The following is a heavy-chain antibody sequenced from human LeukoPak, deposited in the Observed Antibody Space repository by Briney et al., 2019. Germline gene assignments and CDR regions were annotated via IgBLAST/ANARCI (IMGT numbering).Heavy chain of an antibody. V-gene: IGHV5-51*01. D-gene: IGHD3-10*01. CDR3: ARRYYGSGSYYNWFDP. CDR2: IYPGDSDT. J-gene: IGHJ5*02. CDR1: GYSFTSYW. Sequence: PGESLKISCRGSGYSFTSYWIGWVRQMPGKGLEWMGIIYPGDSDTRYSPSFQGQVTISADKSISTAYLQWSSLKASDTAMYYCARRYYGSGSYYNWFDPWGQGTLVTVSS.